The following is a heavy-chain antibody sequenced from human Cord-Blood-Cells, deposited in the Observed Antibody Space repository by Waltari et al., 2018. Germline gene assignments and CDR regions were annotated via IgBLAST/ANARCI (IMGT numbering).Heavy chain of an antibody. D-gene: IGHD2-2*01. J-gene: IGHJ5*02. CDR3: ASDLAYCSSTSCYNWFDP. CDR2: INPNRGGT. CDR1: GYTFTGYY. V-gene: IGHV1-2*02. Sequence: QVQLVQSGAEVKKPGASVKVSCKASGYTFTGYYMHWVRQAPGQGLEWMGWINPNRGGTNHAQKLQGRVTMTRDTSISTAYMELRRLRSYDTAVYYCASDLAYCSSTSCYNWFDPWGQGTLVTVSS.